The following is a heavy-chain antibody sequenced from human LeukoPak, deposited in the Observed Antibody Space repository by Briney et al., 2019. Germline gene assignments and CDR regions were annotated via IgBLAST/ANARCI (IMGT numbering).Heavy chain of an antibody. CDR3: ARGTGSMPHDY. V-gene: IGHV4-4*09. CDR2: IYTSGST. CDR1: GGSISSYY. Sequence: PSETLSLTCTVSGGSISSYYWSWIRQPPGKGLEWIGYIYTSGSTNYNPSLKSRVTISVDTSKNQFSLKLSSVTAADTAVYYCARGTGSMPHDYWGQGTLVTVSS. J-gene: IGHJ4*02. D-gene: IGHD2-2*01.